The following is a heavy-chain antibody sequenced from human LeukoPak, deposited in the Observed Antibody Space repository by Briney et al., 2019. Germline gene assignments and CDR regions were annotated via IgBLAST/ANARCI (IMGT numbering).Heavy chain of an antibody. V-gene: IGHV4-30-4*01. CDR1: GGSISSGDYY. D-gene: IGHD3-16*01. J-gene: IGHJ4*02. CDR2: IYYSGST. CDR3: ARGLPGGGNLYYFDY. Sequence: PSETLSLTCTVSGGSISSGDYYWSWIRQPPGKGLEWIGYIYYSGSTYYNPSLKSRVTISVDTSKNQFSLKLSSVTAADTAVYYCARGLPGGGNLYYFDYWGQGTLVTVSS.